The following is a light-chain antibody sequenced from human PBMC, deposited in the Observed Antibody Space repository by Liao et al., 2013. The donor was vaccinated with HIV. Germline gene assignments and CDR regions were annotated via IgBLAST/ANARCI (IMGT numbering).Light chain of an antibody. CDR1: NIGSKS. CDR3: QVWDSSSDHPYV. Sequence: SYVLTQPPSVSVAPGKTARITCGENNIGSKSVHWYQQKPGQAPVLVIYYDSDRPSEIPERFSGSNSGKTATLTISRVEAGDEADYYCQVWDSSSDHPYVFGTGTKVTVL. V-gene: IGLV3-21*04. J-gene: IGLJ1*01. CDR2: YDS.